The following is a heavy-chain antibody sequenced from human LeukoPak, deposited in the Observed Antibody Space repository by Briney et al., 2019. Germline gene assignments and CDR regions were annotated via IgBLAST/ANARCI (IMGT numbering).Heavy chain of an antibody. J-gene: IGHJ5*02. Sequence: PGGSLRLSCAASGFTLSSYSMNWVRQAPGKGLEWVSSISSSSSYIYYADSVKGRFTISRDNSKNMLYLEMNSLRAEDTAVYYCARHDWFDPWGQGTLVTVSS. CDR1: GFTLSSYS. CDR2: ISSSSSYI. CDR3: ARHDWFDP. D-gene: IGHD3-3*01. V-gene: IGHV3-21*04.